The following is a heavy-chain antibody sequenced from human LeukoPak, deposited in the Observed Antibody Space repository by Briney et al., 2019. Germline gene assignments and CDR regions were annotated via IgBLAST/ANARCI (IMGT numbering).Heavy chain of an antibody. J-gene: IGHJ3*02. CDR1: GFTFSSYW. D-gene: IGHD1-7*01. CDR2: INSDGSST. CDR3: ARSYNWNSEQAFDI. V-gene: IGHV3-74*01. Sequence: GGSLRLSCAASGFTFSSYWMHWVRQTPGKGLVWASRINSDGSSTSYADSVKGRFTISRDNAKNTLYLQMNSLRAEDTAVYYCARSYNWNSEQAFDIWGQGTMVTVSS.